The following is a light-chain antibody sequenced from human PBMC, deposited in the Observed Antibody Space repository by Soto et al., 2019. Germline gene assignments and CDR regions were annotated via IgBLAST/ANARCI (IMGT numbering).Light chain of an antibody. Sequence: ETVMTQSPATLSVSPGERPTLSCRASQSVYSNLAWYQQKPGQAPRLLIYDASTRATGIPARFSGSGSGTEFTLTLSSLQSEDFAVYYCQQYNTWPLAFGPGTKVDIK. CDR3: QQYNTWPLA. J-gene: IGKJ3*01. CDR2: DAS. CDR1: QSVYSN. V-gene: IGKV3-15*01.